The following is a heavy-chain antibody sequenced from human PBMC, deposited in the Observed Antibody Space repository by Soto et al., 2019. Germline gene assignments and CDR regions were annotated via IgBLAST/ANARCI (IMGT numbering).Heavy chain of an antibody. Sequence: SETLSLTCTVSGGSISSGGYYWSWIRQHPGKGLEWIGYIYYSGSTYYNPSLKSRVTISVDTSKNQFSLKLSSVTAADTAVYYCARSGYSYKPSVGRGYSYGLFDYWGQGTLVTVSS. CDR1: GGSISSGGYY. CDR3: ARSGYSYKPSVGRGYSYGLFDY. J-gene: IGHJ4*02. D-gene: IGHD5-18*01. CDR2: IYYSGST. V-gene: IGHV4-31*03.